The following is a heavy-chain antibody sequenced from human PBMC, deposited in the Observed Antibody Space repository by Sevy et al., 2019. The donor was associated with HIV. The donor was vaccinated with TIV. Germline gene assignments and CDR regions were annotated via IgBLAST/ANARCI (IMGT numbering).Heavy chain of an antibody. CDR3: ARTSRGIVVVADAQHYYGMDV. V-gene: IGHV7-4-1*02. Sequence: ASVKVSCKASGYTFTSYGMNWVRQAPGQGLEWMGWINTNTGNPTYAQGFTGRFVFSLDTSVSTAYLQISSLKAEDTAIYYCARTSRGIVVVADAQHYYGMDVWGQGTTVTVSS. CDR2: INTNTGNP. J-gene: IGHJ6*02. CDR1: GYTFTSYG. D-gene: IGHD2-2*01.